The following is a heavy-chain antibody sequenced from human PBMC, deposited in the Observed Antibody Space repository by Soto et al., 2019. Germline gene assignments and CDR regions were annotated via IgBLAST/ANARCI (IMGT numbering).Heavy chain of an antibody. CDR3: VREIAPRGFDP. CDR1: SYSFGSGY. D-gene: IGHD2-21*01. CDR2: ISQNGDS. Sequence: PSETLSLTCALSSYSFGSGYWAWLRQSPGKGLEWFGTISQNGDSFYNPSLRSRVAMSIDASRNQFSLELTAVTAADTAVYYCVREIAPRGFDPWGHGTQVTVSS. J-gene: IGHJ5*02. V-gene: IGHV4-38-2*02.